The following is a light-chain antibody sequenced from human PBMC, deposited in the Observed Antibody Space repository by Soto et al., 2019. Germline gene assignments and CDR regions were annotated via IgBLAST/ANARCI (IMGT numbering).Light chain of an antibody. CDR3: QQYQNLWT. V-gene: IGKV3-15*01. J-gene: IGKJ1*01. CDR2: RTS. Sequence: IQMTQSPATLSVSPGERATFSCRASQTIYSNVAWYQQRPGQAPRLLIYRTSARATGIPARFSGSGSGTEFTLTIGSLQSEDYAVDDCQQYQNLWTFGQGTKVDI. CDR1: QTIYSN.